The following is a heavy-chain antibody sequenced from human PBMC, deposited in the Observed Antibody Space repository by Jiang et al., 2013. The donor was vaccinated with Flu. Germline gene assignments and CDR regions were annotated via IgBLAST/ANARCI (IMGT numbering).Heavy chain of an antibody. Sequence: GSGLVKPSETLSLTCTVSGGSISSSSYYWGWIRQPPGKGLEWIGSIYYSGSTYYNPSLKSRVTISVDTSKNQFSLKLSSVTAADTAVYYCARDKWLGQAPFDYWGQGTLVTVSS. CDR2: IYYSGST. D-gene: IGHD6-19*01. CDR3: ARDKWLGQAPFDY. V-gene: IGHV4-39*07. CDR1: GGSISSSSYY. J-gene: IGHJ4*02.